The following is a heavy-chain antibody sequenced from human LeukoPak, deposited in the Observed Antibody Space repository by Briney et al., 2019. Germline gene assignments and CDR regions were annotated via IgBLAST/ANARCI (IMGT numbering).Heavy chain of an antibody. CDR2: ISGSGGST. Sequence: GGTLRLSCAASGFTFSSYGMSWVRQAPGKGLEWVSAISGSGGSTYYADSVKGRFTISRDNSKNTLYLQMNSLRAEDTAVYYCATRPPTYYDILTGYSDAFDIWGQGTMVTVSS. CDR3: ATRPPTYYDILTGYSDAFDI. V-gene: IGHV3-23*01. CDR1: GFTFSSYG. J-gene: IGHJ3*02. D-gene: IGHD3-9*01.